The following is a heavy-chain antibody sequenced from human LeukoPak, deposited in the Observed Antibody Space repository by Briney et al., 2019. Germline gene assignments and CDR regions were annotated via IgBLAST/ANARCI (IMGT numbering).Heavy chain of an antibody. Sequence: SETLSLTCTVSGTSINSYYWSWIRQPAGKGLEWIGRISISGSTNYNSSLQSRVTMSVGTSQNQFSLKLTSVTAADTAVYYCARALNPLPGTYYFDYWGQGTLVTVSS. V-gene: IGHV4-4*07. J-gene: IGHJ4*02. CDR1: GTSINSYY. D-gene: IGHD2-15*01. CDR2: ISISGST. CDR3: ARALNPLPGTYYFDY.